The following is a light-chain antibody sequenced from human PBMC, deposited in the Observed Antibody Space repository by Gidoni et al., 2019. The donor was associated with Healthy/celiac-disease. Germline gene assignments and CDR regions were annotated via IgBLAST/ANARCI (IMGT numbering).Light chain of an antibody. CDR2: QDN. Sequence: SYELTQQPSVSVSPGQTAIITCSGDKLGDKYACWYQQKPGQSPVLVIYQDNKRPSGIPERFSGSNSGNTATLTISGTQAMDEADYYCQAWDSSTEVFGTGTKVTVL. CDR3: QAWDSSTEV. J-gene: IGLJ1*01. V-gene: IGLV3-1*01. CDR1: KLGDKY.